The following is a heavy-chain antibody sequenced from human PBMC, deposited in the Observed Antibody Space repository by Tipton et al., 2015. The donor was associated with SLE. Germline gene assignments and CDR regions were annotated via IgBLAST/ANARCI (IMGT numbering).Heavy chain of an antibody. J-gene: IGHJ4*02. CDR2: INSDGNST. D-gene: IGHD3-10*01. CDR3: AKDLGYYYGSGSYLDY. Sequence: SLRLSCAASGFTFSSYAMSWVRQAPGKGLVWVSRINSDGNSTNYADSVKGRFTISRDNAKNTLYLQMSSLRAEDTAVYYCAKDLGYYYGSGSYLDYWGQGTLVTVSS. CDR1: GFTFSSYA. V-gene: IGHV3-74*01.